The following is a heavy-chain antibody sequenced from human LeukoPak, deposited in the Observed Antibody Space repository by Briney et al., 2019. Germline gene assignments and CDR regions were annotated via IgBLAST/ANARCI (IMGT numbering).Heavy chain of an antibody. CDR1: GYSFTSYW. CDR2: IDPSDSYT. Sequence: GESLKISCQGSGYSFTSYWISWVRQMPGKGLEWMGRIDPSDSYTNYSPSFQGHVTISADKSISTAYLQWSSLKASDTAMYYCARLSLDASMIVVGSDYWGQGTLVTVSS. V-gene: IGHV5-10-1*01. J-gene: IGHJ4*02. CDR3: ARLSLDASMIVVGSDY. D-gene: IGHD3-22*01.